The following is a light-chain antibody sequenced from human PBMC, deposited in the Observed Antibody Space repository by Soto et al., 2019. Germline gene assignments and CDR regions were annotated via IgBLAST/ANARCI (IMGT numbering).Light chain of an antibody. Sequence: QSALTQPASVSGSPGQSITISCTGTSSDVGGYNYVSWYQQHPGKAPKLMIYDVSNRPSWVSNRFSGSKSGNTASLTISGLQAEDEADYYCSSYTSSSTLLYVFGTGTQLTVL. CDR2: DVS. J-gene: IGLJ1*01. CDR3: SSYTSSSTLLYV. V-gene: IGLV2-14*01. CDR1: SSDVGGYNY.